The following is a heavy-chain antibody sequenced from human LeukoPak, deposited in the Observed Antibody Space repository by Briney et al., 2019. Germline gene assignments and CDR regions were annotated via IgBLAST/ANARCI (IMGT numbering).Heavy chain of an antibody. CDR2: IYSGGST. V-gene: IGHV3-66*02. CDR1: GFTVSSNY. D-gene: IGHD4-17*01. CDR3: ARFTVTTFYFDY. Sequence: GGSLRLSCAASGFTVSSNYMSWVRQAPGKGLEWVSVIYSGGSTYYADSVKGRFTISRDSSKNTLYLQMNSLRAEDTAVYYCARFTVTTFYFDYWGQGTLVTVSS. J-gene: IGHJ4*02.